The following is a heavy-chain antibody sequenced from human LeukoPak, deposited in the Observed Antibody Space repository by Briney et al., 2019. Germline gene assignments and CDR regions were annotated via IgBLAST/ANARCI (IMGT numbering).Heavy chain of an antibody. CDR2: ISSSSSTI. CDR1: GFTFSSYE. Sequence: GGSLRLSCAASGFTFSSYEMNWVRQAPGKGLEWVSYISSSSSTIYYADSVKGRFTISRDNAKNSLYLQMNSLRAEDTAVYYCARVVRYCSSTSCYQDGDYFDYWGQGTLVTVSS. D-gene: IGHD2-2*01. CDR3: ARVVRYCSSTSCYQDGDYFDY. V-gene: IGHV3-48*01. J-gene: IGHJ4*02.